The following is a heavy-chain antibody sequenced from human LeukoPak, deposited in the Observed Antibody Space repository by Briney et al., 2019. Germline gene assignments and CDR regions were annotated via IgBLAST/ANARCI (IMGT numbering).Heavy chain of an antibody. CDR2: ISSSSSYI. CDR1: GFTFSSYS. CDR3: ARDPADGGYCSGGSCYYYYGMDV. Sequence: GGSLRLSCAASGFTFSSYSMNWVRRAPGKGLEWVSSISSSSSYIYYADSVKGRFTISRDNAKNSLYLQMNSLRAEDTAVYYCARDPADGGYCSGGSCYYYYGMDVWGQGTTVTVSS. J-gene: IGHJ6*02. V-gene: IGHV3-21*01. D-gene: IGHD2-15*01.